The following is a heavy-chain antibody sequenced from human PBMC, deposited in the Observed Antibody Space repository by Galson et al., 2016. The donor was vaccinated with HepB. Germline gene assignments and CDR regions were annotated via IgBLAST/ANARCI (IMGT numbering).Heavy chain of an antibody. J-gene: IGHJ5*02. D-gene: IGHD5-18*01. CDR1: GDSVRSGAYY. V-gene: IGHV4-61*08. Sequence: SETLSLTCSVSGDSVRSGAYYWTWIRQPPGKGLEWIGYIYNSGRTAYNPSLKSRVTISGDTSRNQISLRLTSVIAADTAVYYCVREHSYGFLRFDPWGQGTLVTVSS. CDR3: VREHSYGFLRFDP. CDR2: IYNSGRT.